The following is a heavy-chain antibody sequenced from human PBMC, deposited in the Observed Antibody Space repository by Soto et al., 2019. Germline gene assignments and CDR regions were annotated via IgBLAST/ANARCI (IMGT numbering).Heavy chain of an antibody. CDR1: GFTFSSYA. V-gene: IGHV3-21*01. D-gene: IGHD5-12*01. Sequence: GGSLRLSCAASGFTFSSYAMNWVRQAPGKGLEWVSSISVSSHYISYTDSVEGRFTISRDNAKNSVFLQMNSLRVEDTAVYYCATRSGYSVSWVLGYWGQGTLVTVSS. CDR2: ISVSSHYI. J-gene: IGHJ4*02. CDR3: ATRSGYSVSWVLGY.